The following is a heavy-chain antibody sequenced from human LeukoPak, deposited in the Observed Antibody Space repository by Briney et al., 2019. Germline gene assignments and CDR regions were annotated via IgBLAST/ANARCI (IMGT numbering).Heavy chain of an antibody. V-gene: IGHV4-34*01. Sequence: PSETLSLTCAVYGGSFSGYYWSWIRQPPGKGLEWIGEINHSGSTNYNPSLKSRVTISVDTSKNQFSLKLSSVTAADTAVYYCARAPAAAGAGRGLDYWGQGPLVPASS. D-gene: IGHD6-19*01. CDR1: GGSFSGYY. CDR3: ARAPAAAGAGRGLDY. J-gene: IGHJ4*02. CDR2: INHSGST.